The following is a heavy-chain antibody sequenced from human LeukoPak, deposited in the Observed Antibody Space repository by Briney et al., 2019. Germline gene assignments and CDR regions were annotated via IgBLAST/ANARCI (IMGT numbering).Heavy chain of an antibody. D-gene: IGHD6-19*01. Sequence: GGSLRLSCAASGFTFSSYAMSWVRQAPGKGLEWVSAISGSGGSTYYADSVKGRFTISRDNSKNTLYLQMNSLRDEDTAVYYCAKGKWLVLGYFDYWGQGTLVTVSS. CDR2: ISGSGGST. CDR3: AKGKWLVLGYFDY. V-gene: IGHV3-23*01. CDR1: GFTFSSYA. J-gene: IGHJ4*02.